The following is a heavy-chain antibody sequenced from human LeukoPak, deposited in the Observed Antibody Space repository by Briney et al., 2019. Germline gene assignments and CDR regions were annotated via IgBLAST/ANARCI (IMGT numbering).Heavy chain of an antibody. V-gene: IGHV1-2*04. D-gene: IGHD2/OR15-2a*01. CDR2: INPNSGGT. CDR1: GYTFTGYY. Sequence: GASVKVSCKASGYTFTGYYIHWVRQAPGQGLEWMGWINPNSGGTNFAQEFQDWVTLTRDTSITTAYMELRRLRPDDTAVYYCARGGGLNYLLELDYWGQGTLVTVSS. CDR3: ARGGGLNYLLELDY. J-gene: IGHJ4*02.